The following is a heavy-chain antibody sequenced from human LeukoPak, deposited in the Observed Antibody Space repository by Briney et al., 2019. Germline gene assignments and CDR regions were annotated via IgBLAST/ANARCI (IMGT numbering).Heavy chain of an antibody. V-gene: IGHV1-8*03. CDR3: ARLGIRHSSSWYFTLAPGNYYYYYYMDV. D-gene: IGHD6-13*01. CDR1: GYTFTSYD. CDR2: MNPNSGNT. Sequence: VASVKVSCKASGYTFTSYDINWVRQATGQGLEWMGWMNPNSGNTGYAQKFQGRVTITRNTSISTAYMELSSLRSEDTAVYYCARLGIRHSSSWYFTLAPGNYYYYYYMDVWGKGTTVTVSS. J-gene: IGHJ6*03.